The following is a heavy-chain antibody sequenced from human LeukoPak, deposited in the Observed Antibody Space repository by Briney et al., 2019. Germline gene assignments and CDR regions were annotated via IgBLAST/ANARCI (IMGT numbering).Heavy chain of an antibody. J-gene: IGHJ4*02. CDR3: AVGDYYYDTRFDY. CDR1: GYTFSSYG. CDR2: INVDSGNT. D-gene: IGHD3-22*01. Sequence: ASVKVSCKASGYTFSSYGMHWVRQAPGQRLEWMAWINVDSGNTKYSQEFQGRVTITRDTSASTAYMELSSLRSEDMAVYYCAVGDYYYDTRFDYWGQGTLVTVSS. V-gene: IGHV1-3*03.